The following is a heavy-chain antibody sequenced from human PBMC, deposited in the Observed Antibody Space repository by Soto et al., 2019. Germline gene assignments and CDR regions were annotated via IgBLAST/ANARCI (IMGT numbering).Heavy chain of an antibody. CDR3: ARDMKVVAARGPQDY. J-gene: IGHJ4*02. V-gene: IGHV3-21*01. D-gene: IGHD6-6*01. CDR2: ISSSSSYI. Sequence: GVLRLSCAASGFTFSSYSMNWVRQAPGKGLEWVSSISSSSSYIYYADSVKGRFTISRDNAKNSLYLQMNSLRAEDTAVYYCARDMKVVAARGPQDYWGQGTLVTVSS. CDR1: GFTFSSYS.